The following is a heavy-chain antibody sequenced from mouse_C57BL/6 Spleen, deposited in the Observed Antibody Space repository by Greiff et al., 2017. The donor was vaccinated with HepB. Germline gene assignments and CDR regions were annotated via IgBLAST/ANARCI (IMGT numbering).Heavy chain of an antibody. CDR2: IDPETGGT. Sequence: VKVVESGAELVRPGASVTLSCKASGYTFTDYEMHWVKQTPVHGLEWIGAIDPETGGTAYNQKFKGKAILTADKSSSTAYMELRSLTSEDSAVYYCTSSSGYDYWGQGTTLTVSS. V-gene: IGHV1-15*01. CDR3: TSSSGYDY. CDR1: GYTFTDYE. J-gene: IGHJ2*01. D-gene: IGHD3-2*02.